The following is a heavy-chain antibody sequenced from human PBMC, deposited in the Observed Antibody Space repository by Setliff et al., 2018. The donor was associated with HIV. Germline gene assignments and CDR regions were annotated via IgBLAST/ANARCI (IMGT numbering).Heavy chain of an antibody. CDR3: AKDREYGSGRTDYYYYYGMDV. D-gene: IGHD3-10*01. CDR2: ISKDGSNK. V-gene: IGHV3-30*18. CDR1: GFTFSSYG. J-gene: IGHJ6*02. Sequence: PGGSLRLSCAASGFTFSSYGMHWVRQAPGKVLEWVAVISKDGSNKYYADSVKGRFTISRDNSKNTLYLQMNSLRAEDTAGYYCAKDREYGSGRTDYYYYYGMDVWGQGTTVTVSS.